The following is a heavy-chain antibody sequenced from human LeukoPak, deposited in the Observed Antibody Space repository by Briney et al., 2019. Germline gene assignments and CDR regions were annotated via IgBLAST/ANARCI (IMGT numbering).Heavy chain of an antibody. CDR1: GFTFISYA. CDR3: AKAYVDTTYFDS. Sequence: GGSLRLSCAASGFTFISYAMSWVRQAPGKGLEWVSAISGSGDTTYSADSVRGRFTISRDNSKNTLFLQMNGLRAEDTAVYYCAKAYVDTTYFDSWGQGTLVTVSS. D-gene: IGHD5-18*01. V-gene: IGHV3-23*01. J-gene: IGHJ4*02. CDR2: ISGSGDTT.